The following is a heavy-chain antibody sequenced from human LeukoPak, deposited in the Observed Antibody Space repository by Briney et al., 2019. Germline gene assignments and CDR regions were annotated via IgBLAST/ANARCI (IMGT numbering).Heavy chain of an antibody. CDR2: ISSGGSTI. CDR3: ARDHMVRGVNWFDP. Sequence: PGGSLRLSCAVSGFTFSDYYMSWIRQAPGKGLEWVSYISSGGSTISHADSVKGRFTISRDNAKNSLYLQMNSLRAEDTAVYYCARDHMVRGVNWFDPWGQGTLVTVSS. D-gene: IGHD3-10*01. V-gene: IGHV3-11*04. CDR1: GFTFSDYY. J-gene: IGHJ5*02.